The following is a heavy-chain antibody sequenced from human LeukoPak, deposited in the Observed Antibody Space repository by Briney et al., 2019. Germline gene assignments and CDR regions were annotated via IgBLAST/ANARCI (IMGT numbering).Heavy chain of an antibody. D-gene: IGHD3-10*01. CDR3: ARTYYYGSGSYGY. Sequence: PGGSLRLSCAASGFSFSSYNMHWVRQAPGKGLEWVGFTWNHGNDQDYADSVKGRFTISRDNSKNTLYLQMNSLRAEDTAVYYCARTYYYGSGSYGYWGQGTLVTVSS. CDR1: GFSFSSYN. CDR2: TWNHGNDQ. V-gene: IGHV3-30*02. J-gene: IGHJ4*02.